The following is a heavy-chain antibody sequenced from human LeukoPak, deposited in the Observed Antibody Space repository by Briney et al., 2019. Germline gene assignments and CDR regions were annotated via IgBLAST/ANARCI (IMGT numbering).Heavy chain of an antibody. D-gene: IGHD4-17*01. CDR3: ARQGNGDYVHDY. V-gene: IGHV4-31*03. CDR1: GGSISSGGYY. CDR2: IYYSGST. Sequence: SETLSLTCTVSGGSISSGGYYWSWIRQHPGKGLEWIGYIYYSGSTYYNPSLKSRVTISVDTSKNQFSLKLSSVTAADTAVYYCARQGNGDYVHDYWGQGTLVTVSS. J-gene: IGHJ4*02.